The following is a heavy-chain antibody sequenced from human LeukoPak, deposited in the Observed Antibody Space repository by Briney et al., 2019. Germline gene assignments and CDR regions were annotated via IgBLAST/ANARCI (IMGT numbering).Heavy chain of an antibody. D-gene: IGHD4-11*01. J-gene: IGHJ4*02. CDR2: IYHSGST. CDR1: GGSISSYY. CDR3: ARGTTVTPFDY. Sequence: SETLSLTCTVSGGSISSYYWSWIRQPPGKGLEWIGYIYHSGSTYYSPSLKSRVTISVDRSKNQFSLKLSSVTAADTAVYYCARGTTVTPFDYWGQGTLVTVSS. V-gene: IGHV4-59*01.